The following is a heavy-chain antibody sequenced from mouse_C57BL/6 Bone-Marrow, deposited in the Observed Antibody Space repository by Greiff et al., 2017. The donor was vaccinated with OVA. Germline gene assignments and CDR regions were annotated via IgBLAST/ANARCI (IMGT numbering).Heavy chain of an antibody. CDR3: ARQIFYGSSFAMDY. Sequence: VQLQQPGAELVMPGASVKLSCKASGYTFTSYWMHWVKQRPGQGLEWIGEIDPSDSYTNYNQKFKGKSTLTVDKSSSTAYMQLSSLTSEDSAVYYCARQIFYGSSFAMDYWGQGTSVTVSS. V-gene: IGHV1-69*01. J-gene: IGHJ4*01. CDR2: IDPSDSYT. D-gene: IGHD1-1*01. CDR1: GYTFTSYW.